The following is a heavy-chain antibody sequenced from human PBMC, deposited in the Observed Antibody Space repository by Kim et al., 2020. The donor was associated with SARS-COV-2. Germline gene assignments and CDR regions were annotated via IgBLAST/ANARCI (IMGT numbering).Heavy chain of an antibody. J-gene: IGHJ4*01. CDR3: ASGVSAVPSQCFDF. D-gene: IGHD3-10*02. V-gene: IGHV4-61*03. Sequence: SETLSLTCSVSGDSVSSCDLNWIWIPQRPGEELEWIVYNYYTAYNNYNRFRTSRVALSLDKSKNHFYLMINSVTDADAAVSYCASGVSAVPSQCFDFW. CDR1: GDSVSSCDLN. CDR2: NYYTAYN.